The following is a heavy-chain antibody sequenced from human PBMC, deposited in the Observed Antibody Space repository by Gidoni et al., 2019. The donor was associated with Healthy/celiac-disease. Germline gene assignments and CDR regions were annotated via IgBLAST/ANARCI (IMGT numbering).Heavy chain of an antibody. J-gene: IGHJ4*02. CDR1: GFTFSSYA. Sequence: EVQLLAFGGGLVQPVGSLIPSCPASGFTFSSYAMSWVRQAPGKGLEWVSAISGSGGSTYYADSVKGRFTISRDNSKNTLYLQMNSLRAEDTAVYYCAKDGRRAAEGVLDYWGQGTLVTVSS. V-gene: IGHV3-23*01. CDR2: ISGSGGST. CDR3: AKDGRRAAEGVLDY. D-gene: IGHD1-26*01.